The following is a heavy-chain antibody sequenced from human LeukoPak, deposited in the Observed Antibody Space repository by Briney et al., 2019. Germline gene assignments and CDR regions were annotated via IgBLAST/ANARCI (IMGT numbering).Heavy chain of an antibody. CDR1: GFTFSSYA. V-gene: IGHV3-23*01. D-gene: IGHD6-6*01. CDR2: ISSSGGST. CDR3: AKRLYSSSSYYFDY. J-gene: IGHJ4*02. Sequence: GGSLRLSCAASGFTFSSYAMSWVRQDPGKGLEWVSAISSSGGSTYYADSVKGRFTISRDNSKNTLYLQMNSLRAEDTAVYYCAKRLYSSSSYYFDYWGQGTLVTVSS.